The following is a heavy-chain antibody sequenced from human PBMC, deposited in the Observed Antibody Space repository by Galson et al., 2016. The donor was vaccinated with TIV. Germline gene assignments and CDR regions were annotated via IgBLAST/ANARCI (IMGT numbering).Heavy chain of an antibody. J-gene: IGHJ4*02. CDR2: INHSGGT. CDR3: GRCGQWSTYYFDY. V-gene: IGHV4-34*01. D-gene: IGHD2-15*01. CDR1: GGSFSGSY. Sequence: SETLSLTCAVYGGSFSGSYWSWIRQPPGKGLEWIGEINHSGGTNYNPSLKIRVTISVDTSKTQFSLKLRSVTAADTAVYYCGRCGQWSTYYFDYWGQGTLVTVSS.